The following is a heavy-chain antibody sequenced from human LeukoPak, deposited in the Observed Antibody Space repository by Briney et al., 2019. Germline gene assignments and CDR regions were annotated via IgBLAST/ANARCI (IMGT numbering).Heavy chain of an antibody. J-gene: IGHJ5*02. V-gene: IGHV3-7*03. D-gene: IGHD4-17*01. Sequence: PGGSLRLSCAASGFTFSSHWMSWVRQAPGKGLEWVANIKQDGGETYYADSVKGRFTISRDNAKNTLYLQMNSLRAEDTALYYCAKGAAPSYGDYEFNWFDPWGQGTLVTVSS. CDR1: GFTFSSHW. CDR3: AKGAAPSYGDYEFNWFDP. CDR2: IKQDGGET.